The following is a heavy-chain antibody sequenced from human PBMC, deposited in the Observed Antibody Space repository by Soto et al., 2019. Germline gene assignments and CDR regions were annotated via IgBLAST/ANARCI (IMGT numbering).Heavy chain of an antibody. D-gene: IGHD2-8*01. CDR3: ARDIRANRDTVWS. Sequence: QVQLVESGGGVVQPGRSLRLSCAASGFTFSNSGMHWVRQAPGKGLEWLAVILYAGNNDFYADSVKVRFTISRDNSNNSLYLQMNSLRAGYTAGYYLARDIRANRDTVWSWGQGTLVTVSS. J-gene: IGHJ5*02. V-gene: IGHV3-33*01. CDR2: ILYAGNND. CDR1: GFTFSNSG.